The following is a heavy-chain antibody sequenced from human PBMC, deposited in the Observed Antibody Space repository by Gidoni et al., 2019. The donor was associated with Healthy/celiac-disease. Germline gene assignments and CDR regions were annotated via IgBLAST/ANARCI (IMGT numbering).Heavy chain of an antibody. V-gene: IGHV3-23*01. Sequence: EVQLLVSGGGLVQPGGSLNLSCAASGFTFSRYAMSWVRQAPGQGLEWVSAIRGSGSSTYYADSVKGRFTISRENSKNTVYLQMKSLRAEDTAVYYCANARDFWSGYYYYFDYWGQGTLVTVSS. D-gene: IGHD3-3*01. CDR1: GFTFSRYA. CDR2: IRGSGSST. CDR3: ANARDFWSGYYYYFDY. J-gene: IGHJ4*02.